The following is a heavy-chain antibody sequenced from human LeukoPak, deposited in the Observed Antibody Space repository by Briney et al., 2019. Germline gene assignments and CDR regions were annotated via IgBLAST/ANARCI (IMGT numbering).Heavy chain of an antibody. Sequence: GASVKVSCKASGYTFTSYAMHWVRQAPGQRLEWMGWINAGNGNTKYSQKFQGRVTITRGTSASTAYMELSSLRSEDTAVYYCASSRHRGYSSGWYSGDYWGQGTLVTVSS. CDR1: GYTFTSYA. J-gene: IGHJ4*02. CDR2: INAGNGNT. D-gene: IGHD6-19*01. V-gene: IGHV1-3*01. CDR3: ASSRHRGYSSGWYSGDY.